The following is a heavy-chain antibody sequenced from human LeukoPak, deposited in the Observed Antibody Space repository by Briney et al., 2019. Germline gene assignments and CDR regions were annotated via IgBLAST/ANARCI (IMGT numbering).Heavy chain of an antibody. CDR2: ISYDGSNK. CDR1: GFTFSSYA. J-gene: IGHJ5*02. Sequence: PGGSLRLSCAASGFTFSSYAMHWVRQAPGKGLEWVAVISYDGSNKYYADSVKGRFTISRDNSKNTLYLQMNSLRTEDTAVYYCASGDKQLVFNRNKGGFDPWGQGTLVTVSS. D-gene: IGHD6-13*01. CDR3: ASGDKQLVFNRNKGGFDP. V-gene: IGHV3-30*04.